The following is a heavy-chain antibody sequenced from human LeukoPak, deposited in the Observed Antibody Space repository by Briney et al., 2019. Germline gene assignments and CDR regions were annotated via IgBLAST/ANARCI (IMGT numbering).Heavy chain of an antibody. CDR1: GGSISSYY. D-gene: IGHD2-15*01. V-gene: IGHV4-4*07. CDR2: LYTSGST. Sequence: SETLSLTCTVCGGSISSYYWSWIRQSPGKGLEGIGRLYTSGSTNYNPSLKSRVTISVDTSKNQFSLKLSSVTAADTAVYYCARDRRYCSGGSCYSSFDYWGQGTLVTVSS. J-gene: IGHJ4*02. CDR3: ARDRRYCSGGSCYSSFDY.